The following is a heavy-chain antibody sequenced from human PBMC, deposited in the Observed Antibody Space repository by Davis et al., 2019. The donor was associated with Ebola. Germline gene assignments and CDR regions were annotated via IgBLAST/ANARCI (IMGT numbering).Heavy chain of an antibody. D-gene: IGHD2-2*03. CDR2: ISSSSSYT. J-gene: IGHJ4*02. Sequence: GESLKISCAASGFTFSSYSMNWVRQAPGKGLEWVSYISSSSSYTNYADSVKGRFTISRDNAKNSLYLQMNSLRAEDTALYYCAKLVDIVVGTAPFDYWGQGTLVTVSS. V-gene: IGHV3-21*05. CDR3: AKLVDIVVGTAPFDY. CDR1: GFTFSSYS.